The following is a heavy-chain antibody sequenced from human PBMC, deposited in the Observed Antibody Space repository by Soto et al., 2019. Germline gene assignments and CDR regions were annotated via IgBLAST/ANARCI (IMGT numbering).Heavy chain of an antibody. D-gene: IGHD6-13*01. V-gene: IGHV2-5*02. CDR2: IYWDDDK. J-gene: IGHJ4*02. CDR1: GFSLSTSGVG. CDR3: ARRGGGQQTDYFDY. Sequence: QITLKESGPTLVKPTQTLTLTCTFSGFSLSTSGVGVGWIRQPPGKALEWLALIYWDDDKRYSPSLKNRLTITKEPSQNQGVVKMPNMDPVDTATYYFARRGGGQQTDYFDYWGQGTLVTVSS.